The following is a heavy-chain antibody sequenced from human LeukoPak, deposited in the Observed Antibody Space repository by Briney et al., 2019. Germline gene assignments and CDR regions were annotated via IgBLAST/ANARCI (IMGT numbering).Heavy chain of an antibody. CDR2: ISSSGSTI. CDR1: GFTFSGYN. D-gene: IGHD3/OR15-3a*01. J-gene: IGHJ4*02. Sequence: GGSLRLSCAASGFTFSGYNLNWVRQAPGKGLDWVSYISSSGSTIYYANSVKGRFTVSGDNAKNSLFLQMNSLRAEDTAVYYCARDLDPLNYWGQGTLVTVSS. CDR3: ARDLDPLNY. V-gene: IGHV3-48*01.